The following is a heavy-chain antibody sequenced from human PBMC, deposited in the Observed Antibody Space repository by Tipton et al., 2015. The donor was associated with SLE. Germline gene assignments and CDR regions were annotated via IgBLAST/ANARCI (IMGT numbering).Heavy chain of an antibody. CDR2: VHHSGNT. Sequence: TLSLTCAVSGYTATDTYYWGWIRQPPGGGLEWIGSVHHSGNTYSNLSLKSRVTMSIDSSKNQVSLKLSSVTAADTAVYYCARDGGWGSRGAFDIWGQGTMVTVSS. D-gene: IGHD2-21*01. J-gene: IGHJ3*02. V-gene: IGHV4-38-2*02. CDR1: GYTATDTYY. CDR3: ARDGGWGSRGAFDI.